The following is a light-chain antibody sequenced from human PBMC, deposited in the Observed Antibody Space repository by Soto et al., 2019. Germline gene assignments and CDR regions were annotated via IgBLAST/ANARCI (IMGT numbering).Light chain of an antibody. V-gene: IGKV1-9*01. J-gene: IGKJ4*01. CDR1: QGISSY. CDR2: AAS. Sequence: QLTQSPSSLSASVGDRVTITCRASQGISSYLAWYQQKPGKVPKLLISAASTLESGVPLRFSGGGFGTDFTLTISSLQPEDFATYYCQQLCRYPLSFGGGTKVDIK. CDR3: QQLCRYPLS.